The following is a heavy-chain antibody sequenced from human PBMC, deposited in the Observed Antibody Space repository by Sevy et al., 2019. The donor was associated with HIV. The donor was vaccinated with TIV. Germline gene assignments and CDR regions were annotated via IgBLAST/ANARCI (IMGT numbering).Heavy chain of an antibody. V-gene: IGHV3-23*01. CDR1: GFTFSSYA. Sequence: QAGGSLRLSCAASGFTFSSYAMTWVRQAPGKGLEWVSAISGSGGYTYYADSVKGRFTISRDNSKKTLDLQMHSLRAEDTAVYYCAKEGYESSGYYHWGQGTLVTVSS. D-gene: IGHD3-22*01. CDR3: AKEGYESSGYYH. J-gene: IGHJ5*02. CDR2: ISGSGGYT.